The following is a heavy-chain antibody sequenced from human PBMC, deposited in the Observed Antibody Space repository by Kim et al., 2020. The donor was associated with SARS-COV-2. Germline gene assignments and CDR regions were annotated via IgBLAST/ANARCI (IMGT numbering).Heavy chain of an antibody. CDR3: ASGGDLLTGYRYYYYGMDV. Sequence: SETLSLTCTVSGGSISSSSYYWGCIRQPPGKGLEWIGSMYYSGSTYYNPSLKSRVTISVDTSKNQFSLKLSSVTAADTAVYYCASGGDLLTGYRYYYYGMDVWGRGTTVTVSS. V-gene: IGHV4-39*01. CDR1: GGSISSSSYY. J-gene: IGHJ6*02. D-gene: IGHD3-9*01. CDR2: MYYSGST.